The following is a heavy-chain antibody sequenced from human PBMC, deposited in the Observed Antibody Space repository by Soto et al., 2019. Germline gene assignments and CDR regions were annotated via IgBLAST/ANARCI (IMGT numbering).Heavy chain of an antibody. V-gene: IGHV1-69*13. J-gene: IGHJ3*02. D-gene: IGHD3-22*01. CDR3: ASGPDYYDSSLGAFDI. CDR2: IIPIFGTA. Sequence: ASVKVSCKASGGTFSSYAISWVRQAPGQGLEWMGGIIPIFGTANYAQKFQGRVTITADESTSTAYMELSSLRSGDTAVYYCASGPDYYDSSLGAFDIWGQGTMVTVSS. CDR1: GGTFSSYA.